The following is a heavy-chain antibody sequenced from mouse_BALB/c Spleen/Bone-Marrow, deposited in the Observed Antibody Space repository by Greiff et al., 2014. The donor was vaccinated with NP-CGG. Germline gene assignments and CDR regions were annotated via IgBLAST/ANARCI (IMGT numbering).Heavy chain of an antibody. J-gene: IGHJ2*01. CDR1: GYTFTDYN. V-gene: IGHV1S29*02. CDR3: ARSSYFDY. CDR2: IYPFNGGT. Sequence: GTSVKISCKASGYTFTDYNMHCVKQSHGKSLEWIGYIYPFNGGTDYNQKFKSKATMTVDKSSSTEYMELRNLTSEDSAVYYGARSSYFDYWGQGTTLTVSS. D-gene: IGHD1-1*01.